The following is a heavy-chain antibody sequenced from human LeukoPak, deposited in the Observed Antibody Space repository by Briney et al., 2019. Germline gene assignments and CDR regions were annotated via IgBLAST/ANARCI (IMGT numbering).Heavy chain of an antibody. CDR2: MNPNSGNT. CDR3: ASSASGQNSSGYYFQH. CDR1: GYTFTSYD. D-gene: IGHD3-22*01. J-gene: IGHJ1*01. V-gene: IGHV1-8*01. Sequence: ASVKVSCKASGYTFTSYDINWVRQATGQGLEWVGWMNPNSGNTGYAQKFQGRVTMTGNTSISTAYMELSSLRSEDTAVYYCASSASGQNSSGYYFQHWGQGTLVTVSS.